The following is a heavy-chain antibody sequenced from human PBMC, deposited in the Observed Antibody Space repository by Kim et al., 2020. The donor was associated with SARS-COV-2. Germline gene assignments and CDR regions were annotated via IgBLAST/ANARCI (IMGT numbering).Heavy chain of an antibody. J-gene: IGHJ6*02. D-gene: IGHD4-4*01. CDR1: GGTFSSYA. V-gene: IGHV1-69*13. CDR2: IIPIFGTA. Sequence: SVKVSCKASGGTFSSYAISWVRQAPGQGLEWMGGIIPIFGTANYAQKFQGRVTITADESTSTAYMELSSLRSEDTAVYYCARGGGSTVTSSRAGRWGMDVWGQGTTVTISS. CDR3: ARGGGSTVTSSRAGRWGMDV.